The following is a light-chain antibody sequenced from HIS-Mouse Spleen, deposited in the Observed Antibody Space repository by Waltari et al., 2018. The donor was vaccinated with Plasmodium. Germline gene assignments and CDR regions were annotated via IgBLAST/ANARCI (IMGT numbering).Light chain of an antibody. CDR2: KAS. J-gene: IGKJ1*01. Sequence: DIQMTQSPSTLSASVGDRVTITCRASQSISSRLAWYQQKPGKAPKRLIYKASSLESGVPSRFSGSGSGTEFTLTISSLQPDDVATYYCQQYNSYSWTFGQGTKVEIK. V-gene: IGKV1-5*03. CDR1: QSISSR. CDR3: QQYNSYSWT.